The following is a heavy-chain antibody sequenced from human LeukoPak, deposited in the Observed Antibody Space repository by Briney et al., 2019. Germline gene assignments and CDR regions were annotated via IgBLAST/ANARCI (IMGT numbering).Heavy chain of an antibody. CDR3: ARGGYSYGWRGDDAFDI. CDR2: INDSGST. Sequence: SETLSLTCAVYGGSFSGYYWSWIRQSPGKGLEWIGEINDSGSTNYNPSLKSRVTLSIDTSKNQFSLKLSSVTAADTAVYYCARGGYSYGWRGDDAFDIWGQGTMVTVSS. J-gene: IGHJ3*02. D-gene: IGHD5-18*01. CDR1: GGSFSGYY. V-gene: IGHV4-34*01.